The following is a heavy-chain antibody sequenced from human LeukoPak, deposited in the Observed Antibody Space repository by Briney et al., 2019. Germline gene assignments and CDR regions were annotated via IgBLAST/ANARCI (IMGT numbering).Heavy chain of an antibody. CDR3: ARHQGVVDL. CDR2: IHRSGST. D-gene: IGHD3-3*01. Sequence: SETLSLTCAVYGGSFSGYYWSWIRQPPGKGLEWIGEIHRSGSTNYNPSLKSRVTISLDTSKNQFSLKLNSVTAADTAVYYCARHQGVVDLWGRGTLVTVSS. CDR1: GGSFSGYY. V-gene: IGHV4-34*01. J-gene: IGHJ2*01.